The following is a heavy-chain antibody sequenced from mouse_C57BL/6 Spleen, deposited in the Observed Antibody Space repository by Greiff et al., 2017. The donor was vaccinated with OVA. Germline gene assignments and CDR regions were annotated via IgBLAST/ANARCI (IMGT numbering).Heavy chain of an antibody. V-gene: IGHV1-55*01. J-gene: IGHJ3*01. CDR2: IYPGSGST. D-gene: IGHD4-1*01. CDR1: GYTFTSYW. CDR3: ARGRTGFAY. Sequence: QVQLQQPGAELVKPGASVKMSCKASGYTFTSYWITWVKQRPGQGLEWIGDIYPGSGSTNYNEKFKSKATLTVDKSSSTAYMQLSSLTSEDSAVYYCARGRTGFAYWGQGTLVTVSA.